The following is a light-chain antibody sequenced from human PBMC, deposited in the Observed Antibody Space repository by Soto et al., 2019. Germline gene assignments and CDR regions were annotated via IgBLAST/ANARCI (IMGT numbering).Light chain of an antibody. CDR3: TSYTGSSTYV. CDR2: EVN. J-gene: IGLJ1*01. CDR1: SSDVDGYDY. V-gene: IGLV2-14*01. Sequence: QSALTQPASVSGSPGQSITISCTGTSSDVDGYDYVSWYQQHPGKAPKLMIYEVNNRPSGVSTRFSGSKSGNTASLTISGLQADDEADYYCTSYTGSSTYVFGTGTKVTVL.